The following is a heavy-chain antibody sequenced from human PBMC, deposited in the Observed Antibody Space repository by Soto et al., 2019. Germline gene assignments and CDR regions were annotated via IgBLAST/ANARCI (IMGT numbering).Heavy chain of an antibody. J-gene: IGHJ6*03. CDR2: ISAYNGNT. V-gene: IGHV1-18*01. CDR1: GHTFTSYD. CDR3: ARVGRYYYGSGHENYYYYYMDV. D-gene: IGHD3-10*01. Sequence: ASVKVSCKTSGHTFTSYDINWVRQAPGQGLEWMGWISAYNGNTNYAQKLQGRVTMTTDTSTSTAYMELRSPRSDDTAVYYCARVGRYYYGSGHENYYYYYMDVWGKGTTVTVSS.